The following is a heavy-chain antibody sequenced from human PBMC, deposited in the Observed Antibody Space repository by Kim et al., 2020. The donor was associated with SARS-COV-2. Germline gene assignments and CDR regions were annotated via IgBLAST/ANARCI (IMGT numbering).Heavy chain of an antibody. V-gene: IGHV4-39*01. CDR3: ARPGSGWVLGWFDP. Sequence: IPSLKSRVTISVDPSKNQFSLKLSSVTAADTAVYYCARPGSGWVLGWFDPWGQGTLVTVSS. J-gene: IGHJ5*02. D-gene: IGHD6-19*01.